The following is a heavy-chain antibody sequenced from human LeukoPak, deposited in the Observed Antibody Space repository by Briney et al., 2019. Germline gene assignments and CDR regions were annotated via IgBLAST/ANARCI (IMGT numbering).Heavy chain of an antibody. Sequence: GESLKISCKGSGYSFTSYWIGWVRQMPGKGLEWMGVIYPDDSDTRYSPSFQGQVTISADKSISTAYLQWSSLKASDTAMYYCARGAVVVPAARGDDAFDIWGQGTMVTVSS. CDR1: GYSFTSYW. CDR2: IYPDDSDT. D-gene: IGHD2-2*01. CDR3: ARGAVVVPAARGDDAFDI. J-gene: IGHJ3*02. V-gene: IGHV5-51*01.